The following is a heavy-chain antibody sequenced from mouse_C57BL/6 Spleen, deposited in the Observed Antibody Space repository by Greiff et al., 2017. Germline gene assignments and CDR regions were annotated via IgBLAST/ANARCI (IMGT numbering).Heavy chain of an antibody. V-gene: IGHV5-17*01. CDR2: ISSGSSTI. Sequence: EVQGVESGGGLVKPGGSLKLSCAASGFTFSDYGMHWVRQAPEKGLEWVAYISSGSSTIYYADTVKGRFTISRDNAKNTLFLQMTSLRSEDTAMYYCARVGGSTLFAYWGQGTLVTVSA. J-gene: IGHJ3*01. CDR3: ARVGGSTLFAY. CDR1: GFTFSDYG.